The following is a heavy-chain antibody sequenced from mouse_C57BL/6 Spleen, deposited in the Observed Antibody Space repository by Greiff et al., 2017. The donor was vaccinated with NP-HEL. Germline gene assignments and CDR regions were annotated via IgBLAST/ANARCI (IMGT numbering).Heavy chain of an antibody. V-gene: IGHV1-55*01. J-gene: IGHJ3*01. CDR3: AALGSHYYGSSAWFAY. CDR2: IYPGSGST. Sequence: VQLQQPGAELVKPGASVKMSCKASGYTFTSYWITWVKQRPGQGLEWIGDIYPGSGSTNYNEKFKSKATLTVDTSSSTAYMQLSSLTSEDSAVYYCAALGSHYYGSSAWFAYWGQGTLVTVSA. CDR1: GYTFTSYW. D-gene: IGHD1-1*01.